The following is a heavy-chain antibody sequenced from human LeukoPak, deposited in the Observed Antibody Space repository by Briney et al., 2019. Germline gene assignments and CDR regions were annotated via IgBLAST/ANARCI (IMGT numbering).Heavy chain of an antibody. CDR3: AKGLTVYFDY. J-gene: IGHJ4*02. CDR2: ISGSGEST. CDR1: GFSFSSYG. Sequence: GGTLRLSCVGSGFSFSSYGMTWVRQAPGKGLEWVSAISGSGESTYNAGSVQGRFTISRDNSKNTLYLQMNSLRAEDTAVYYCAKGLTVYFDYWGQGTLVTVSS. D-gene: IGHD4-17*01. V-gene: IGHV3-23*01.